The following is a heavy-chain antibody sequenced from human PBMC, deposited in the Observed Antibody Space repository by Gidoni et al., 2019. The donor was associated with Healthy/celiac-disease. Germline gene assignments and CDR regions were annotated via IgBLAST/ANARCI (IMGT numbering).Heavy chain of an antibody. CDR3: AKGSSWYYFDY. V-gene: IGHV3-23*04. CDR1: GLTFRCYA. D-gene: IGHD6-13*01. Sequence: EVQLVESGGGLVQPGGSLRLSCAAPGLTFRCYAMNWVRQAPGKGLEWVSAISGSGGSTYYADSVKGRFTISRDNSKNTLYLQMNSLRAEDTAVYYCAKGSSWYYFDYWGQGTLVTVSS. CDR2: ISGSGGST. J-gene: IGHJ4*02.